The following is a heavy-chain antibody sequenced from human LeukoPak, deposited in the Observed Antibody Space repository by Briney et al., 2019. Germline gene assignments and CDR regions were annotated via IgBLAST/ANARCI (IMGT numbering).Heavy chain of an antibody. Sequence: GSLRLSCAASGFTVSSNYMSWVRQAPGKGLEWVSVIYSGGSTYYADSVKGRFTISRDNSKNTLYLQMNSLRAEDTAVYYCARGVVPAAMSGNYYYGMDVWGQGTTVTVSS. CDR2: IYSGGST. V-gene: IGHV3-66*01. D-gene: IGHD2-2*01. J-gene: IGHJ6*02. CDR1: GFTVSSNY. CDR3: ARGVVPAAMSGNYYYGMDV.